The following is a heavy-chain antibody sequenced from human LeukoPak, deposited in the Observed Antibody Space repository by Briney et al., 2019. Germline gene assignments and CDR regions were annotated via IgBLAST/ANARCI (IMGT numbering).Heavy chain of an antibody. CDR2: LNWDDGST. D-gene: IGHD2-2*01. CDR1: GFKFDDYC. CDR3: ARSARRGTLVPAALFDSRCSFYYYMDV. J-gene: IGHJ6*03. V-gene: IGHV3-20*04. Sequence: GGSLRLSCAASGFKFDDYCMSWVRHAPGKRLEWVSGLNWDDGSTAYADSVKGRFTVSRDNARASLYLEMNSLRAEDTALYYCARSARRGTLVPAALFDSRCSFYYYMDVWGKGTTVTVSS.